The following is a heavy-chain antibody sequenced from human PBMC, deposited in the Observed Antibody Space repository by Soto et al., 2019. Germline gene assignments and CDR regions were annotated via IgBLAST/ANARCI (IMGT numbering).Heavy chain of an antibody. D-gene: IGHD2-2*01. J-gene: IGHJ5*02. Sequence: GGSLRLSCAASGFTFSSYGMHWVRQAPGKGLEWVAVIWYDGSNKYYADSVKGRFTISRDNSKNTLYLQMNSLRAEDTAVYYCARGEYQLLFGYNWFDPWGQGTLVTVSS. CDR3: ARGEYQLLFGYNWFDP. CDR2: IWYDGSNK. V-gene: IGHV3-33*01. CDR1: GFTFSSYG.